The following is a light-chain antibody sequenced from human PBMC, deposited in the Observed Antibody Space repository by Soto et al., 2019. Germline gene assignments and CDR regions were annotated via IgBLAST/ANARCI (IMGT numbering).Light chain of an antibody. Sequence: QSVLTQPASVSGSSGQSITISCTGSGRDIGAYDYVSWYQQHPGKAPKLLIYGVKNRPSGVSYRFSASKSAFTASLTISGLQAEDEAHYYCSSYTTSYFYVFGPGTKLTVL. J-gene: IGLJ1*01. V-gene: IGLV2-14*01. CDR3: SSYTTSYFYV. CDR2: GVK. CDR1: GRDIGAYDY.